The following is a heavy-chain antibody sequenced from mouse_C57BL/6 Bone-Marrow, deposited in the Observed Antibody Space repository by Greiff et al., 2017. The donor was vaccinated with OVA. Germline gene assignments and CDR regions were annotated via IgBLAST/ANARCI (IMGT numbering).Heavy chain of an antibody. V-gene: IGHV1-19*01. CDR2: INPYNGGT. CDR3: ARSGNYVGCAY. J-gene: IGHJ3*01. Sequence: VQLKESGPVLVKPGASVKMSCKASGYTFTDYYMNWVKQSHGKSLEWIGVINPYNGGTSYNQKFKGKATLTVDKSSSTAYMELNSLTSEDSAVYYCARSGNYVGCAYGGQGTLVTVSA. D-gene: IGHD2-1*01. CDR1: GYTFTDYY.